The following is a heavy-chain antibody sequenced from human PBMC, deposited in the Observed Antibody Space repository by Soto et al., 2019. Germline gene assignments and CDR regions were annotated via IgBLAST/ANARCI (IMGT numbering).Heavy chain of an antibody. CDR3: AREAGSGDYFDY. CDR1: GGSISSTGYF. D-gene: IGHD1-26*01. Sequence: QVQLQESGPGLVKPSQTLSLTCTVSGGSISSTGYFWTWIRQQPGKGLEWVGYIFYSGSTFHNPSHKSRVTISVDTSKNQCSLELSSVTAADTAVYYCAREAGSGDYFDYWGQGTLVTVSS. J-gene: IGHJ4*02. V-gene: IGHV4-31*03. CDR2: IFYSGST.